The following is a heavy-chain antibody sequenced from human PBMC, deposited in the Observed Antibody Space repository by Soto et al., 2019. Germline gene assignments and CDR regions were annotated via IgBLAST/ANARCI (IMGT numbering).Heavy chain of an antibody. CDR1: GYTFTGYY. CDR2: INPNSGGT. J-gene: IGHJ4*01. Sequence: ASVKVSCKASGYTFTGYYMHWVRQAPGQGLEWMGWINPNSGGTNYAQKFQGWFTMTRDTSISTAYIELSRLRSDAKALYYCARFSHEVMYPPLGYLGYGTLVTVSS. V-gene: IGHV1-2*04. D-gene: IGHD2-8*02. CDR3: ARFSHEVMYPPLGY.